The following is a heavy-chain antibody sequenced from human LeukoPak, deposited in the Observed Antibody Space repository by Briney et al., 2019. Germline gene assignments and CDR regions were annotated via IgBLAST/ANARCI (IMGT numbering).Heavy chain of an antibody. Sequence: GGSLRLSCVASGFTFSSYWMHWVRQTPGKGPVWVSRISSGGTSATYADSVRGQFTISRDNAKNTVYLQMNSLRVEDTAAYYCATASTETGTFVYWGQGTLVTVSS. CDR3: ATASTETGTFVY. J-gene: IGHJ4*02. V-gene: IGHV3-74*01. CDR1: GFTFSSYW. CDR2: ISSGGTSA. D-gene: IGHD3-9*01.